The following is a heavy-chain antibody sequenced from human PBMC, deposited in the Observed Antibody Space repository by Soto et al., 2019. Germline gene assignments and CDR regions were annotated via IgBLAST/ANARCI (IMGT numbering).Heavy chain of an antibody. CDR1: GFTFSNAW. CDR2: IKSKTDGGTT. V-gene: IGHV3-15*01. J-gene: IGHJ6*01. CDR3: TTAWGVGLGYYYDSSGYPVQVDV. D-gene: IGHD3-22*01. Sequence: PGGSLRLSCAASGFTFSNAWMSWVRQAPGKGLEWVGRIKSKTDGGTTDYAAPVKGRFTISRDDSKSTLYLQMNSLKTEDTAVYYCTTAWGVGLGYYYDSSGYPVQVDVWGQGTTVTVSS.